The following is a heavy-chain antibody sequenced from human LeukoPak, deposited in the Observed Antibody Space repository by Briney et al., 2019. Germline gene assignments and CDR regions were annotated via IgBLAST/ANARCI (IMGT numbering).Heavy chain of an antibody. V-gene: IGHV3-15*05. Sequence: GSLRLSCAASGFTFSDAWMSWVRQAPGKGLEWVARIKSKVHGGTTDYAAPVNGRFTISGDDSENKLYLQMSSLKTEDTGVYYCSGHITSADYWGQGTLVTVSS. CDR3: SGHITSADY. CDR2: IKSKVHGGTT. D-gene: IGHD1-26*01. J-gene: IGHJ4*02. CDR1: GFTFSDAW.